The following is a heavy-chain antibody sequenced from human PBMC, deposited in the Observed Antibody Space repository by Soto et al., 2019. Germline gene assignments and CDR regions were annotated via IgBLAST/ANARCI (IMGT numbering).Heavy chain of an antibody. CDR3: ARRVQTNSVVVQDNWLDP. Sequence: GKAKTSETLSLTCTVSDGSISSHSWNWIRQPPGRGLEWIGYVYSSGSTKYNPSLESRVTISIDTSKNQFSLKLTSLAAADTAIYYCARRVQTNSVVVQDNWLDPWGQGTLVTVSS. CDR1: DGSISSHS. CDR2: VYSSGST. D-gene: IGHD2-15*01. J-gene: IGHJ5*02. V-gene: IGHV4-59*08.